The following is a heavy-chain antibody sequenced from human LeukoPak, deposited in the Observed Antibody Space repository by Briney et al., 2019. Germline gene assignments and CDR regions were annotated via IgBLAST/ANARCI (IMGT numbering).Heavy chain of an antibody. CDR2: ISSNGGST. J-gene: IGHJ6*03. Sequence: GGSLRLSCAASGFTFSSYAMHWVRQAPGKGLEYVSAISSNGGSTYYANSVKGRFTISRDNSKNTLYLQMGSLRAEDMAVYYCARMAASYYYYHYYMDVWGKGTTVTVSS. CDR3: ARMAASYYYYHYYMDV. CDR1: GFTFSSYA. V-gene: IGHV3-64*01. D-gene: IGHD2-15*01.